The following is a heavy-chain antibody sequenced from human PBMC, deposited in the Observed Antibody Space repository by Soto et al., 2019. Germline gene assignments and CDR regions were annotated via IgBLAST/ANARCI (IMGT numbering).Heavy chain of an antibody. Sequence: PSETLSLTCTVSGGSISSSYWSWIRQPPGKGLEWIGYIYDSGSTYYNSSLKSRVTMSVDTSKNQFSLKLGSVTAADTAVYYCARWLGYGPHFDYWGQGTLVTVSS. J-gene: IGHJ4*02. V-gene: IGHV4-59*08. CDR3: ARWLGYGPHFDY. CDR1: GGSISSSY. CDR2: IYDSGST. D-gene: IGHD5-12*01.